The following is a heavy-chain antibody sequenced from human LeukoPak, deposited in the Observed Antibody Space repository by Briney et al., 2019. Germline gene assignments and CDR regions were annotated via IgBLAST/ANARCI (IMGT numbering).Heavy chain of an antibody. CDR1: GYTFTSYA. V-gene: IGHV1-3*03. CDR2: INAGNGNT. Sequence: GASVKVSCKASGYTFTSYAMHWVRQAPGQRLEWMGWINAGNGNTKYSQEFQGRVTITRDTSASTAYMELSSLRSEDMAVYYCAXXSILWFGELLSPPDYWGQGTLVTVSS. D-gene: IGHD3-10*01. CDR3: AXXSILWFGELLSPPDY. J-gene: IGHJ4*02.